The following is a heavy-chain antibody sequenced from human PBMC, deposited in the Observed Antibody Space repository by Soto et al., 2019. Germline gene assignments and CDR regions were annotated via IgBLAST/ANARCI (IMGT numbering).Heavy chain of an antibody. CDR1: GYTXSGYY. CDR3: ARANYCSSTSCYSGLGGGMDV. Sequence: GXSXKVSFKASGYTXSGYYMDLVRQAPGQGLEWMGWINPNSGGTNYAQKFQGKFTMTSDTSISTAYMELSRLRSDDTDVYYCARANYCSSTSCYSGLGGGMDVWGQGTTGTVSS. CDR2: INPNSGGT. J-gene: IGHJ6*02. V-gene: IGHV1-2*02. D-gene: IGHD2-2*01.